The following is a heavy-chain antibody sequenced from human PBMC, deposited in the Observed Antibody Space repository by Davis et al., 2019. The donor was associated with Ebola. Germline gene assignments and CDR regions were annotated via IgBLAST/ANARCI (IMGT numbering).Heavy chain of an antibody. CDR1: GDSISSGLYF. D-gene: IGHD2-21*01. J-gene: IGHJ4*02. V-gene: IGHV4-39*02. Sequence: SETLSLTCTVSGDSISSGLYFWGWVRQSPGKGLEWIGSIFYSGITQYNPSLKSRVTLSVDTSKNRVSLSLRSATAAATAVYYCANSPALNCGGACFTPGALDEWGQGILVTVPA. CDR2: IFYSGIT. CDR3: ANSPALNCGGACFTPGALDE.